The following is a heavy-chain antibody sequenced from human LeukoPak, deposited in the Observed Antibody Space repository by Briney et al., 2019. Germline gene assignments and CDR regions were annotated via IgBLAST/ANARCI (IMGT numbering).Heavy chain of an antibody. CDR1: GGSISSYY. J-gene: IGHJ6*03. CDR2: IYYSGST. D-gene: IGHD5-12*01. CDR3: ATVSGYEYYYYYYYMDV. Sequence: SETLSLTCTVSGGSISSYYWSWIRQPPGKGLEWIGYIYYSGSTNYNPSLKSRATISVDTSKNQFSLKLSSVTAADTAVYYCATVSGYEYYYYYYYMDVWGKGTTVTVSS. V-gene: IGHV4-59*08.